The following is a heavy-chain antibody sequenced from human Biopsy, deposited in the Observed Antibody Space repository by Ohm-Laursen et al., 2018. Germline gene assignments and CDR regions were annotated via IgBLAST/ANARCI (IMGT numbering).Heavy chain of an antibody. D-gene: IGHD3-9*01. CDR1: GYTFAGYY. V-gene: IGHV1-2*02. CDR3: ARVPAYPSIDGYYGLDL. Sequence: APSVNVSCKVSGYTFAGYYPPWVRQAPGHGLEWMGWINPNSGNANYAQSFQGRLTVTRDTSISTAYMELTSLTFDDTAIYYCARVPAYPSIDGYYGLDLWGQGTTVIVSS. CDR2: INPNSGNA. J-gene: IGHJ6*02.